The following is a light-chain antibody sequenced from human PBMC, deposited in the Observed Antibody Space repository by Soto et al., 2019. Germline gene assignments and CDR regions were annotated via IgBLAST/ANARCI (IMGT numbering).Light chain of an antibody. J-gene: IGKJ1*01. CDR1: QTVSSY. V-gene: IGKV3-11*01. CDR3: QHRSNWPWT. Sequence: EIVLTQSPATLSLSPGERATLSCRASQTVSSYLAWYQQKPGQAPRLLIYDAANRAPGISARFSGGGSGTDFTLTISGLESEDFAVYYCQHRSNWPWTFGQGTKVEIK. CDR2: DAA.